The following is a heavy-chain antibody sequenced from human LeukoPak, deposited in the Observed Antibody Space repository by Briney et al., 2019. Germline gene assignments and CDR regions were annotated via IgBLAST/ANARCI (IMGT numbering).Heavy chain of an antibody. CDR1: GFTFGTYA. D-gene: IGHD4-17*01. CDR3: AKDYGDYDEYNWFDS. V-gene: IGHV3-23*01. J-gene: IGHJ5*01. Sequence: GGSLRLSCAASGFTFGTYAMSWVRQAPGKGPEWVSGISGSGGSTYYADSVKGRFTISRDNSKNTLYLQMNSLRAEDTAVYYCAKDYGDYDEYNWFDSWGQGTLVTVSS. CDR2: ISGSGGST.